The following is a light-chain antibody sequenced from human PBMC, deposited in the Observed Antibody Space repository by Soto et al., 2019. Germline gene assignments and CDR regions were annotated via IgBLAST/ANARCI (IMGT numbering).Light chain of an antibody. J-gene: IGKJ3*01. Sequence: DIQMTQSPSSLSASVGDRVTITCRASQSISSYLNWYQQKPGKAPKLLIYAASSLQSGVPSRFSGSGSGTDVTLTISSLQPEDFATYYCKQSYSTPTFGPGTKVDIK. V-gene: IGKV1-39*01. CDR2: AAS. CDR1: QSISSY. CDR3: KQSYSTPT.